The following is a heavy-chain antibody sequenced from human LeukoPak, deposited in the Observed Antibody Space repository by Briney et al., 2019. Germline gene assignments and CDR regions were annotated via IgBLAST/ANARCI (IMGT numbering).Heavy chain of an antibody. J-gene: IGHJ4*02. CDR3: ARYSESDHAIDY. D-gene: IGHD1-26*01. V-gene: IGHV3-74*01. CDR2: INSEGTST. Sequence: GGSLRLSCAASGFTFSSYWMHWVRQAPGKGLVWVSRINSEGTSTSYADSVKGRFTISRDNAENTLYLQMNSLRAEDTALYYCARYSESDHAIDYWGQGTLVTVSS. CDR1: GFTFSSYW.